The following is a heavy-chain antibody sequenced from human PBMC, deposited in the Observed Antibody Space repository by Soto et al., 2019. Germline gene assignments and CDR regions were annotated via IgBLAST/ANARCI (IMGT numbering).Heavy chain of an antibody. V-gene: IGHV3-7*04. J-gene: IGHJ5*02. CDR3: ARPTAMAYNWFDP. Sequence: GGSLRLSCAASGFTFSSYWISWVRQAPGKGLEWVANIKQDGSEKYYVDSVKGRFTISRDNAKNSLYLQMNSLRAEDTAVYYCARPTAMAYNWFDPWGQGTLVTVSS. CDR1: GFTFSSYW. D-gene: IGHD5-18*01. CDR2: IKQDGSEK.